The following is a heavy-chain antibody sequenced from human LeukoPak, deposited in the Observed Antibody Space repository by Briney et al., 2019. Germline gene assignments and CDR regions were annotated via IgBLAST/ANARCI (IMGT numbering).Heavy chain of an antibody. CDR1: GFTFSSYW. D-gene: IGHD1-26*01. CDR3: ARYYPYSGSYYSFDY. V-gene: IGHV3-21*01. J-gene: IGHJ4*02. Sequence: GGSLRLSCAASGFTFSSYWMSWVRQAPGKGLEWVSSISSSSGYIYYADSVKGRFTISRDNAKNTLYLQMNSLRAEDTAVYYCARYYPYSGSYYSFDYWGQGTLVTVSS. CDR2: ISSSSGYI.